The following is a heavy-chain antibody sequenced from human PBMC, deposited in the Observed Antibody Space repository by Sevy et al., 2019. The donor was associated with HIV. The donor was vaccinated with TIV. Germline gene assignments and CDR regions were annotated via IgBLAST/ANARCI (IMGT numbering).Heavy chain of an antibody. Sequence: SLRLSCAASGFTFRSYGMHWVRQAPGKGLEWVAVIWYDGSNKYYADSVKGRFTISRDNSKNTLYLQMNSLRAEDTAVYYCASDSGDGYSAYYYYYYGTDLWGQGTTVTVSS. CDR2: IWYDGSNK. J-gene: IGHJ6*01. V-gene: IGHV3-33*01. D-gene: IGHD5-18*01. CDR1: GFTFRSYG. CDR3: ASDSGDGYSAYYYYYYGTDL.